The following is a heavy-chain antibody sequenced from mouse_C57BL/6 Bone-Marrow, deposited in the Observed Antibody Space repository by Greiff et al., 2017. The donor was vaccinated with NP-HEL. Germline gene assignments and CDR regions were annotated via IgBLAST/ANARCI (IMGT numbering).Heavy chain of an antibody. CDR3: TRNWAWFAY. V-gene: IGHV14-4*01. D-gene: IGHD4-1*01. Sequence: EVQLVESGAELVRPGASVKLSCTASGFNFKDDYMHWVKQRPEQGLEWIGWIDPGNGDTEYASKFQGKATITADTSSNTAYLQLSSLTSEDTAVYYCTRNWAWFAYWGQGTLVTVSA. J-gene: IGHJ3*01. CDR2: IDPGNGDT. CDR1: GFNFKDDY.